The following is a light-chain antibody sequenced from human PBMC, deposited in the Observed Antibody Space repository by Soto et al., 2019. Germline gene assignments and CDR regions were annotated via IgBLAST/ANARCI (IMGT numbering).Light chain of an antibody. CDR3: CSYTSSNTYV. Sequence: SALTQPASVSGSPGQSITISCTGTSSDVGGNKFVSWYQHHPGRAPKVIISDVSHRPSGVSNRFSGSKSGSTASLTISGLQAEDEADYYCCSYTSSNTYVFGSGTRSPS. J-gene: IGLJ1*01. CDR1: SSDVGGNKF. CDR2: DVS. V-gene: IGLV2-14*01.